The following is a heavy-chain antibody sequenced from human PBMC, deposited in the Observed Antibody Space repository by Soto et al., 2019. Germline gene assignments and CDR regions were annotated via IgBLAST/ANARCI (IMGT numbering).Heavy chain of an antibody. CDR3: ARGQRFSDSFDP. D-gene: IGHD3-3*01. CDR2: IYSSGGT. CDR1: GGAISGYY. V-gene: IGHV4-4*07. Sequence: TLCLTCTVSGGAISGYYWTWIRQSAGKGLEWIGRIYSSGGTKYNPSLQSRVTMSLDTSKNQFSLRLSSVTAADTAVYYCARGQRFSDSFDPWGQGTLVTVSS. J-gene: IGHJ5*02.